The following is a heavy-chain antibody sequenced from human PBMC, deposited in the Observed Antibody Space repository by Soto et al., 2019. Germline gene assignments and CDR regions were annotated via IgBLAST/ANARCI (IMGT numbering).Heavy chain of an antibody. CDR1: GGSISSYY. J-gene: IGHJ4*02. Sequence: SETLSLTCTVSGGSISSYYWSWIRQPPGKGLEWIGYIYYSGSTNYNPSLKSRVTISVDTSKNQFSLKLSSVTAADTAVYYCARSPTLYFFDCWGQGSLVIVSS. CDR3: ARSPTLYFFDC. V-gene: IGHV4-59*01. CDR2: IYYSGST.